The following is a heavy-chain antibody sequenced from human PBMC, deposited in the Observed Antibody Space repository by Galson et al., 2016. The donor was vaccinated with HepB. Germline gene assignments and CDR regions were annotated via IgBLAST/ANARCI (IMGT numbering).Heavy chain of an antibody. CDR3: AIPSSGNFYFDY. V-gene: IGHV1-69*13. CDR2: IIPIFGAA. Sequence: SVKVSCKASGGTFSSSAISWVRQGPGQGLEWMGGIIPIFGAANYAQKFQGRVTITADGSTSTAYLELSSLKSGDTAVYYCAIPSSGNFYFDYWGPGVPLTVSS. CDR1: GGTFSSSA. D-gene: IGHD1-26*01. J-gene: IGHJ4*02.